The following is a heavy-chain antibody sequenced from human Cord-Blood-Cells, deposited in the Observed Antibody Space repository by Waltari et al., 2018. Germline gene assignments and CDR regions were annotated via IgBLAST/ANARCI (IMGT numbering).Heavy chain of an antibody. J-gene: IGHJ3*02. Sequence: QVTLKESGPVLVKPTETLTLTCTVSGFSLSNARMGVSWIRQPPGKALEWLAHLFSKDEKSYSTSLKSRLTISKDTAKSQVVLTMTNMDPVDTATYYCARIRVGSYYAFDIWGQGTMVTVSS. V-gene: IGHV2-26*01. D-gene: IGHD1-26*01. CDR1: GFSLSNARMG. CDR3: ARIRVGSYYAFDI. CDR2: LFSKDEK.